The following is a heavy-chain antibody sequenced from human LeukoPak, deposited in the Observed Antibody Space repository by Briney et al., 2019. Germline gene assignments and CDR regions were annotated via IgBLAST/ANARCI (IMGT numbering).Heavy chain of an antibody. V-gene: IGHV6-1*01. Sequence: SQTLSLTCAISGDSVSSNSAAWNWIRQSPSRGLEWLGRSYYRSTWYNDYAVSVKSRITISPDTSKNQFSLHLNSVTPEDTAVYYCARGNDRYSSSLDYWGLGTLVTVSS. CDR3: ARGNDRYSSSLDY. CDR1: GDSVSSNSAA. J-gene: IGHJ4*02. CDR2: SYYRSTWYN. D-gene: IGHD6-6*01.